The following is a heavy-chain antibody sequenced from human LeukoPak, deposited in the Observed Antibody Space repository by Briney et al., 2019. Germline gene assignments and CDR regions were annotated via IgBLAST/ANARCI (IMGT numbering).Heavy chain of an antibody. CDR1: GFTFSSYA. Sequence: GGSLRLSCAASGFTFSSYAMSWVRQASGKGLEWVSAISGSGGSTYYADSVKGRFTISRDNSKNTLYLQMNSLRAEDTAVYYCAKGVDTRRTTATGDYWGQGTLVTVSS. D-gene: IGHD5-18*01. CDR2: ISGSGGST. CDR3: AKGVDTRRTTATGDY. V-gene: IGHV3-23*01. J-gene: IGHJ4*02.